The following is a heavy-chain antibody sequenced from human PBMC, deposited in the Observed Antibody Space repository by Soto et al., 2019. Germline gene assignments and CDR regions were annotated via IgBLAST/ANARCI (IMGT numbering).Heavy chain of an antibody. CDR2: IYYSGST. J-gene: IGHJ6*03. Sequence: SETLSLTCTVSGGSISSYYWSWIRQPPGKGLEWIGYIYYSGSTNYNPSLKSRVTISVDTSKNQFSLKLSSVTAADTAVYYCARAPVVRGVMGFDYYYMGVWGKGTTVTVSS. D-gene: IGHD3-10*01. V-gene: IGHV4-59*01. CDR1: GGSISSYY. CDR3: ARAPVVRGVMGFDYYYMGV.